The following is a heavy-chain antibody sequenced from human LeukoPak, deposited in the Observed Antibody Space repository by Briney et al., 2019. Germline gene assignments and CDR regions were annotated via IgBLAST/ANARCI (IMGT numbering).Heavy chain of an antibody. CDR2: IHPNSGGT. CDR1: GYSFTGYY. CDR3: AGEWYSSGRYDY. D-gene: IGHD6-25*01. Sequence: ASVKVSCKASGYSFTGYYMHWVRQAPGKGLEWMGWIHPNSGGTNYAQKFQGRVTMTGDTSISTAYMELSSLRSDDTAVYYCAGEWYSSGRYDYWGQGTLVTVSS. J-gene: IGHJ4*02. V-gene: IGHV1-2*02.